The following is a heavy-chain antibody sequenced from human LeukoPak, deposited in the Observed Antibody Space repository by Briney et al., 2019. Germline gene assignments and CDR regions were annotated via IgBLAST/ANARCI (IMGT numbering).Heavy chain of an antibody. D-gene: IGHD5-24*01. CDR1: GYTFTSYG. V-gene: IGHV1-18*01. CDR3: ARERGEPMATMFEGLQFITLFDY. J-gene: IGHJ4*02. CDR2: ISAYNGNT. Sequence: GASVKVSCKASGYTFTSYGISWVRQAPGQGLEWMGWISAYNGNTNYAQKLQGRVTMTTDTSTSTAYMELRSLRSDDTAVYYCARERGEPMATMFEGLQFITLFDYWGQGTLVTVSS.